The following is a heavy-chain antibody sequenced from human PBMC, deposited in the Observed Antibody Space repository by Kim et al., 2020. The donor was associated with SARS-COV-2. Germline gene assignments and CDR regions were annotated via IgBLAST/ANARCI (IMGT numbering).Heavy chain of an antibody. Sequence: ASVKVSCKASGYTFTSYGISWVRQAPGQGLEWMGWISAYNGNTNYAQKLQGRVTMTTDTSTSTAYMELRSLRSDDTAAYYCAIAARPDYYMDVWGKGTTVTVSS. D-gene: IGHD6-6*01. CDR3: AIAARPDYYMDV. J-gene: IGHJ6*03. V-gene: IGHV1-18*01. CDR1: GYTFTSYG. CDR2: ISAYNGNT.